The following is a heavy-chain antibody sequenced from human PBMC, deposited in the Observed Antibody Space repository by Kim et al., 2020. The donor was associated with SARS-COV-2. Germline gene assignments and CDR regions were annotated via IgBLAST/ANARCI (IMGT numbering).Heavy chain of an antibody. CDR1: GGSISSSSYY. CDR3: ALLDSGSYYLNWFDP. J-gene: IGHJ5*02. D-gene: IGHD3-10*01. V-gene: IGHV4-39*01. Sequence: SETLSLTCTVSGGSISSSSYYWGWIRQPPGKGLEWIGSIYYSGSTYYNPSLKSRVTISVDTSKNQFSLKLSSVTAADTAVYYCALLDSGSYYLNWFDPWGQGTLVTVSS. CDR2: IYYSGST.